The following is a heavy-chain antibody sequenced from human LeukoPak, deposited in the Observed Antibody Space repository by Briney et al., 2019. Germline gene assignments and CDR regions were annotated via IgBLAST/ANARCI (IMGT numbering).Heavy chain of an antibody. D-gene: IGHD3-3*01. CDR1: GYTFTSYD. CDR3: ARGMYYDFWSGYYTGERAWFDP. J-gene: IGHJ5*02. V-gene: IGHV1-8*01. CDR2: MNPNSGNT. Sequence: GASVTVSCKASGYTFTSYDINWVRQAPGQGLEWMGWMNPNSGNTGYAQKFQGRVTMPRNTSISTAYMELSSLRSEDTAVYYCARGMYYDFWSGYYTGERAWFDPWGQGTLVTVSS.